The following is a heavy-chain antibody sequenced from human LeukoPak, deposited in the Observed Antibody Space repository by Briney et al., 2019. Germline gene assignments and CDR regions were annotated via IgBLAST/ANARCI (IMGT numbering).Heavy chain of an antibody. V-gene: IGHV1-8*01. CDR1: GYTFTSLD. Sequence: GASVKVSCKASGYTFTSLDINWVRQATGQGLEWMGWMNPNSGNTGYAQKFQGRVTMTRNTSISTAYMELSSLTSEDTAVYYCARGIEAGVDYWGQGTLVTVYS. CDR2: MNPNSGNT. D-gene: IGHD6-19*01. J-gene: IGHJ4*02. CDR3: ARGIEAGVDY.